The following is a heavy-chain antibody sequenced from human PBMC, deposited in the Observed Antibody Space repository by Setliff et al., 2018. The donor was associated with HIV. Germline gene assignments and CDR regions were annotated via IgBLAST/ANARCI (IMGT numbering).Heavy chain of an antibody. CDR3: VSGGWGYAFDM. D-gene: IGHD6-19*01. Sequence: GGSLRLSCAASGFTVSSYLMNWVRQAPGKGLEWVSSISSDSNYKHYADSVKGRFTIFRDNAKKSLYLQMNSLRVDDTAVYYCVSGGWGYAFDMWGQGTMVTVSS. CDR1: GFTVSSYL. CDR2: ISSDSNYK. J-gene: IGHJ3*02. V-gene: IGHV3-21*01.